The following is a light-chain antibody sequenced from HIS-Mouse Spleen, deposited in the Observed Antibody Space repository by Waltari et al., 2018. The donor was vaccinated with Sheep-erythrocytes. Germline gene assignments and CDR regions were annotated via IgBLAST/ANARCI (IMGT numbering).Light chain of an antibody. CDR3: QQYNSYSPVYT. Sequence: IQMTQSPSTLSASLGDRVTITCRGSQSISSCLAWYQQKPGKAPKLLIYKASSLESGVPSRFSGSGSGTEFTLTISSLQPDDFATYYCQQYNSYSPVYTFGQGTKLEIK. CDR2: KAS. V-gene: IGKV1-5*03. CDR1: QSISSC. J-gene: IGKJ2*01.